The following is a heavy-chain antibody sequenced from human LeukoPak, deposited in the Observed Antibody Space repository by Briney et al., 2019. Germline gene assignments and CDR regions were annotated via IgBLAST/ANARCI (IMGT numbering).Heavy chain of an antibody. V-gene: IGHV3-33*01. CDR2: IWYDGSNK. J-gene: IGHJ4*02. CDR1: GFTFSSYG. D-gene: IGHD3-3*01. Sequence: GGSLRLSCAASGFTFSSYGMHWVRQAPGKGLEWVAVIWYDGSNKYYADSVKGRFTISRDNSKNTLYLQMNSLRAEDTAVYYCARDLKESYDFWSGYPYFDYWGQGTLVTVSS. CDR3: ARDLKESYDFWSGYPYFDY.